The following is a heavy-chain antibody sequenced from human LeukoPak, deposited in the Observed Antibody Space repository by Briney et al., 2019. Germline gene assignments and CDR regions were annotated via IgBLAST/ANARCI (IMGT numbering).Heavy chain of an antibody. CDR1: GFVFSNYG. V-gene: IGHV3-30*02. CDR2: VRDDERNE. Sequence: GGSLRLSCQTSGFVFSNYGMHWVRQAPGKWLEWVAFVRDDERNEYYGDSVNGRFSISRDNSRNTLYLQMNSLRPEDTGVYSCAKDSNSGYVSVGPDYWGLGTLVTVSS. J-gene: IGHJ4*02. CDR3: AKDSNSGYVSVGPDY. D-gene: IGHD5-12*01.